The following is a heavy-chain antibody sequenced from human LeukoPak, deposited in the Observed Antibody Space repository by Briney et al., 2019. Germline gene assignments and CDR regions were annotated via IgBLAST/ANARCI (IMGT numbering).Heavy chain of an antibody. CDR3: AKSPATGIAAARAPFDY. CDR1: GFTFSSYS. V-gene: IGHV3-21*01. D-gene: IGHD6-13*01. CDR2: ISSSSSYI. Sequence: GGSLRLSCAASGFTFSSYSMNWVRQAPGKGLEWVSSISSSSSYIYYADSVKGRFTISRDNAKNSLYLQMNSLRAEDTAVYYCAKSPATGIAAARAPFDYWGQGTLVTVSS. J-gene: IGHJ4*02.